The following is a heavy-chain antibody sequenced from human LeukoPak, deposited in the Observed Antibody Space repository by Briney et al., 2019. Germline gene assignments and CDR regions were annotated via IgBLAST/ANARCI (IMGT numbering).Heavy chain of an antibody. CDR1: GFTFRSYG. CDR2: IQFVGSRQ. J-gene: IGHJ6*03. Sequence: PGGPLRLSCAASGFTFRSYGVHWVRQAPGKGLEWVAFIQFVGSRQYCADAVEGRFTFSGDTYKNRVYLVKNSLIGEHAGVYLCVKGYSYHWDVWGKGTTVTISS. V-gene: IGHV3-30*02. CDR3: VKGYSYHWDV.